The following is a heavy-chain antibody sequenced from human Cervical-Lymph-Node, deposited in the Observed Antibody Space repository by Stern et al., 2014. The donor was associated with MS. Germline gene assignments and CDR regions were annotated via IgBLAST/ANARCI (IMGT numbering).Heavy chain of an antibody. J-gene: IGHJ4*02. Sequence: MPLVESGGGAVQPGRSLRLSCATSGFTFSGYGMYWVRHATGQGLGLVASSWSDGTKEDYADSVKGRFTISRDNSKNTLYLQMTSLRAEDTAVYYCARDDRTSWYGGMPHWGQGTLVTVSS. CDR3: ARDDRTSWYGGMPH. CDR1: GFTFSGYG. D-gene: IGHD6-13*01. CDR2: SWSDGTKE. V-gene: IGHV3-33*01.